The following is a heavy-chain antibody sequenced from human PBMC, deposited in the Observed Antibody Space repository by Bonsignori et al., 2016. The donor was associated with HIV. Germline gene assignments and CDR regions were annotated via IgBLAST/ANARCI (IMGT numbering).Heavy chain of an antibody. D-gene: IGHD4-11*01. V-gene: IGHV3-66*01. CDR2: IYNGGDT. CDR3: ARGTVNARGWFDP. J-gene: IGHJ5*02. Sequence: WIRQPPGKGLEWVSVIYNGGDTYYADSVKGRFSISTDNSKNTLYLQMNSLRDEDTAVYYCARGTVNARGWFDPWGQGTPVTVSS.